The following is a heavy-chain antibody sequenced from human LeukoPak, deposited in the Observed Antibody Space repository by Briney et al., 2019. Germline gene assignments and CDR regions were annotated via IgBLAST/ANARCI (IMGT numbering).Heavy chain of an antibody. CDR3: ARSSLMVGAALFHY. CDR1: GGSISSYY. Sequence: SETLSLTCTVSGGSISSYYWSWIRQPPGKGLEWIGYIYYSGSTNYNPSLKSRVTISVDTSKNQFSLKLSSVTAADTAVYYCARSSLMVGAALFHYWGRGTEASVSS. D-gene: IGHD2-15*01. CDR2: IYYSGST. V-gene: IGHV4-59*08. J-gene: IGHJ4*02.